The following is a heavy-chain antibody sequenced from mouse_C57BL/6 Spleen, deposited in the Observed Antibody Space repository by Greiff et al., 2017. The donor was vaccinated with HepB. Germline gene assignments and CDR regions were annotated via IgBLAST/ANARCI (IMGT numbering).Heavy chain of an antibody. CDR3: ARRNYYGSSYDFDY. D-gene: IGHD1-1*01. J-gene: IGHJ2*01. V-gene: IGHV5-17*01. Sequence: EVKLVESGGGLVKPGGSLKLSCAASGFTFSDYGMHWVRQAPEKGLEWVAYISSGSSTIYYADTVKGRFTISRDNAKNTLFLQMTSLRSEDTAMYYWARRNYYGSSYDFDYWGQGTTLTVSS. CDR2: ISSGSSTI. CDR1: GFTFSDYG.